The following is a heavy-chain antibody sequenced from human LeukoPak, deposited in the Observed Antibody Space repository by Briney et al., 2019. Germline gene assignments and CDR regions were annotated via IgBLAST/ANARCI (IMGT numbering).Heavy chain of an antibody. D-gene: IGHD4-17*01. J-gene: IGHJ5*02. V-gene: IGHV4-59*01. CDR2: IYYSGST. Sequence: SETLSLTCTVSGGSISSYYWSWIRQPPGKGLEWIGYIYYSGSTNYNPSLKNRVTISVDTSKNQFSLKLSSVTAADTAVYYCARLRYGDYGIDPWGQGTLVTVSS. CDR1: GGSISSYY. CDR3: ARLRYGDYGIDP.